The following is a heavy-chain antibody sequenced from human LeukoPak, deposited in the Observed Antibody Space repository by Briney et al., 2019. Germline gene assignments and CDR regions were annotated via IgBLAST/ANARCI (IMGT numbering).Heavy chain of an antibody. V-gene: IGHV3-74*01. CDR1: GFTFSDYW. CDR2: INTDGSRT. Sequence: PGGSLRLSCEASGFTFSDYWMHWVRQAPGKGLVWVSRINTDGSRTTYADSVKGRFTISRDNAENTLYLQMNSLGAEDTAVYYCTRESEFCSGTRCYRPEDYWGQGTLVTVSS. J-gene: IGHJ4*02. D-gene: IGHD2-2*01. CDR3: TRESEFCSGTRCYRPEDY.